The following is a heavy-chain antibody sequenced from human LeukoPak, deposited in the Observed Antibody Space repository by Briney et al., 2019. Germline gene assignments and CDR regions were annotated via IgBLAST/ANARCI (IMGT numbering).Heavy chain of an antibody. CDR1: GYTFTGYY. Sequence: ASVKVSCKASGYTFTGYYMHWVRQAPGQGLEWMGCIKPNSGGTNYAQKFQGWVTMTRDTSISTAYMELSRLRSDDTAVYYCATEWEDSSTFLYGMDVWGQGTTVTVSS. D-gene: IGHD6-6*01. J-gene: IGHJ6*02. CDR3: ATEWEDSSTFLYGMDV. CDR2: IKPNSGGT. V-gene: IGHV1-2*04.